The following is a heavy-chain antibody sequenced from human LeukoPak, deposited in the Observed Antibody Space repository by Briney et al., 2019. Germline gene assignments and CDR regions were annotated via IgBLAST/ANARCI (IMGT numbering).Heavy chain of an antibody. D-gene: IGHD3-3*01. Sequence: SETLSLTCAVYGGSFSGYYWSWIRQPPGKGLEWIREINHSGSTNYNPSLKSRVTISVDTSKNQFSLKLSSVTAADTAVYYCARGPRLGAWGQGTTVTVSS. V-gene: IGHV4-34*01. CDR1: GGSFSGYY. CDR3: ARGPRLGA. J-gene: IGHJ6*02. CDR2: INHSGST.